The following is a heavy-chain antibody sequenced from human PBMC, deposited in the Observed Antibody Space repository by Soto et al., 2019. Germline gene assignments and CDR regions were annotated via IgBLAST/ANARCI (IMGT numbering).Heavy chain of an antibody. D-gene: IGHD1-26*01. Sequence: SETLSLTCTVSGGSINSGGYYCSWIRQHPGKGLEWIGYIYYSGSTYYNPSLKSRVTISVDTSKNQFSLKLSSVTAADTAVYYCARERSGSYYVDYWGQGTLVTVSS. J-gene: IGHJ4*02. CDR1: GGSINSGGYY. V-gene: IGHV4-31*03. CDR2: IYYSGST. CDR3: ARERSGSYYVDY.